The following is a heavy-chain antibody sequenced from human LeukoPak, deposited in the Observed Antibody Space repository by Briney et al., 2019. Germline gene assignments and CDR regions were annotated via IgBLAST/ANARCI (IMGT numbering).Heavy chain of an antibody. Sequence: GGALRLSCAASGFTFSSYAMSWVRQAPGKGLEWVSAISGSGGITYYADSVKGRFTISRDNSKNSLYLQMTGLRAEDTAVYYCVREYLLRGQGTLVSVSS. CDR3: VREYLL. D-gene: IGHD2-15*01. CDR1: GFTFSSYA. V-gene: IGHV3-23*01. J-gene: IGHJ4*02. CDR2: ISGSGGIT.